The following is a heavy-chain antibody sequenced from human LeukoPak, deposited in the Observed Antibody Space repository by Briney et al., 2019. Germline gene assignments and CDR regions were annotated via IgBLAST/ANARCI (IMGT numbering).Heavy chain of an antibody. CDR2: IYYSGST. D-gene: IGHD5-18*01. J-gene: IGHJ4*02. V-gene: IGHV4-59*01. CDR3: ARGGYSYPYYFDY. CDR1: GGSISSYY. Sequence: PSETLSLTCTVSGGSISSYYWSWIRQPPGKGLEWIGYIYYSGSTNYNPSLKSRVTISVDTPKNQFSLKLSSVTAADTAVYYCARGGYSYPYYFDYWGQGTLVTVSS.